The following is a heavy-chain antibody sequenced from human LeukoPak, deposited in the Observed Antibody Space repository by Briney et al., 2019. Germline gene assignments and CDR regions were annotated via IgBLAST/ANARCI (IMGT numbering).Heavy chain of an antibody. D-gene: IGHD3-10*01. V-gene: IGHV3-7*01. CDR1: GFSFSSYW. Sequence: GGSLRLSCAASGFSFSSYWMSWVRQAPGKGLEWVANIKQDGSEKYYVASVKGRFTISRDNAKNSLYLQMNSLRAEDTAMYYCARAGQEWFGELGFDSWGQGTLVTVSS. J-gene: IGHJ4*02. CDR2: IKQDGSEK. CDR3: ARAGQEWFGELGFDS.